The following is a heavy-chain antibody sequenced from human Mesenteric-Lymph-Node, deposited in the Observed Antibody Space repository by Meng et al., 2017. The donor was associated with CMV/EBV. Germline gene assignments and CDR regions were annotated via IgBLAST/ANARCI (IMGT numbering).Heavy chain of an antibody. CDR2: IYYSGST. CDR1: GGSISTYY. CDR3: ARAGYSSSWYPFSYYYYYGMDV. Sequence: SETLSLTCTVSGGSISTYYWSWIRQPPGKGLEWIGYIYYSGSTNYNPSLKSRLTISVDTSKNQFSLKLSSVTAADTAVYYCARAGYSSSWYPFSYYYYYGMDVWGQGTTVTVSS. J-gene: IGHJ6*02. V-gene: IGHV4-59*08. D-gene: IGHD6-13*01.